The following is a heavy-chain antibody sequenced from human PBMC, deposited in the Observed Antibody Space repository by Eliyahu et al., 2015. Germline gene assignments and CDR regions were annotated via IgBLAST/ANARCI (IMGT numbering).Heavy chain of an antibody. D-gene: IGHD2-15*01. CDR3: TTAIRVGGWRADY. J-gene: IGHJ4*02. V-gene: IGHV3-15*01. CDR2: IKGKADGGTT. Sequence: EEHLVESGGGLVKPGGSLRLSCAASGFTFTNAWMSWVRQAPGKGLEWVGRIKGKADGGTTDYGAPVKGRFTISRDDSKNTLYLQMDSLKIEDTGVYYCTTAIRVGGWRADYWGQGTLVTVSS. CDR1: GFTFTNAW.